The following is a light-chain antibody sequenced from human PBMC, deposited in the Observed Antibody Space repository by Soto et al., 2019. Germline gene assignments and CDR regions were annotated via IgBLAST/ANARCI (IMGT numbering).Light chain of an antibody. CDR1: QGISSY. J-gene: IGKJ5*01. Sequence: IQLTQTPSSLSASVRVRVTITCRASQGISSYLAWYQQKPGKATKLLIYAASTLQSGVPSRFNASGSGTDFTLSISSLKTEDLSTYYCKQGSTTKITFGLGTRLEI. V-gene: IGKV1-39*01. CDR3: KQGSTTKIT. CDR2: AAS.